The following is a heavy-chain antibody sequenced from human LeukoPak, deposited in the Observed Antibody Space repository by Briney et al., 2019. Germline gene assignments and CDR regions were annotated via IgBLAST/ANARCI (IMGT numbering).Heavy chain of an antibody. CDR3: AKDPHLQLFDY. CDR1: GFTFSSYA. D-gene: IGHD5-18*01. CDR2: ISGSGGST. V-gene: IGHV3-23*01. J-gene: IGHJ4*02. Sequence: GGSLRLSCAASGFTFSSYAMSWVRQAPGKGLEWVSAISGSGGSTYYADSVKGRFTISRDNSKNTLYLQMDSLRVEDTAVYYCAKDPHLQLFDYWGQGTPVTVSS.